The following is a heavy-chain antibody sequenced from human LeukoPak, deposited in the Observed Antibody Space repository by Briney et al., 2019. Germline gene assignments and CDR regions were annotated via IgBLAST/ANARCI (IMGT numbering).Heavy chain of an antibody. Sequence: PGGSLRLSCAASGFTFSSYAMHWVRQAPGKGLEWVAFIRYDGGTKYYADSVKGRFTISRDNSKNTPYLQMNSLRAEDTAVYYCARTYSSSWGIIDYWGQATLVTVSS. CDR2: IRYDGGTK. D-gene: IGHD6-13*01. CDR1: GFTFSSYA. CDR3: ARTYSSSWGIIDY. J-gene: IGHJ4*02. V-gene: IGHV3-30*04.